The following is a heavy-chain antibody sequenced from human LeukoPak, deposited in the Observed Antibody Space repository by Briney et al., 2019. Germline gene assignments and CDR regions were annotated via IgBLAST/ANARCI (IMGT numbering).Heavy chain of an antibody. CDR2: IHQHGSKE. V-gene: IGHV3-7*03. D-gene: IGHD2-2*01. CDR3: ARIGDDLYQTFYF. CDR1: GVNFMAYW. J-gene: IGHJ2*01. Sequence: RGALRLSCTTSGVNFMAYWMGWVRQAPGEGLEWVANIHQHGSKENYPDSVKGPFTISTDNVQSTIYLQMNSARAEGTALYYSARIGDDLYQTFYFWG.